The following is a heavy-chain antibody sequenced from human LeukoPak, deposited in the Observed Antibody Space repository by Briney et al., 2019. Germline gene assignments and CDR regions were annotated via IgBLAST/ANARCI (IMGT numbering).Heavy chain of an antibody. CDR3: ARDNLWFRELYYFDY. CDR2: ISGSGGST. V-gene: IGHV3-23*01. D-gene: IGHD3-10*01. J-gene: IGHJ4*02. Sequence: PGGSLRLSCAASGFTFSSYARSWIRQPPGKGLEWVSAISGSGGSTYYADSVKGRFTISRDNSKNTLYLQMNSLRAEDTAVYYCARDNLWFRELYYFDYWGQGTLVTVSS. CDR1: GFTFSSYA.